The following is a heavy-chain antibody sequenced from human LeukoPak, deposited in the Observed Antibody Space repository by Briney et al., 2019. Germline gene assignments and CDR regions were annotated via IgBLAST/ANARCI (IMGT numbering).Heavy chain of an antibody. Sequence: SETLSLTCTVSGGSISSSNYYWGWIRQPPGKGLEWVGSIYYSGSTYYNPSLKSRVTTSVDASKNQFSLKLSSVTAADTAVYYCARHAIFGAVVIIPNAFDIWGLGTKVTVSS. J-gene: IGHJ3*02. D-gene: IGHD3-3*01. V-gene: IGHV4-39*01. CDR3: ARHAIFGAVVIIPNAFDI. CDR2: IYYSGST. CDR1: GGSISSSNYY.